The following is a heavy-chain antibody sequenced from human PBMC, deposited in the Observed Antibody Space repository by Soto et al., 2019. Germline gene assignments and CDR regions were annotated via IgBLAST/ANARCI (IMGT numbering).Heavy chain of an antibody. CDR1: GASISSTYW. CDR3: ATLPPRIVVVMTDLPT. D-gene: IGHD2-15*01. Sequence: QLRESGPGLVKPSGTLSLTCFVSGASISSTYWWSWVRQTPGKRLEWIGQIYHTGTTSYNPSIKNRVTISLDKSNNQFALRLTSMTAADTAVYYCATLPPRIVVVMTDLPTWGQGTLVTVSS. V-gene: IGHV4-4*02. J-gene: IGHJ5*02. CDR2: IYHTGTT.